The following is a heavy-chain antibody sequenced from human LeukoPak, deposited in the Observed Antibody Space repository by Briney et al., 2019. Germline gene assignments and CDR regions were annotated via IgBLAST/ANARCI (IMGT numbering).Heavy chain of an antibody. Sequence: GGSLRLSCAASGFTFSSYSMNWVRQAPGKGLEWVSSISSSSSYIYYADSEKGRFTISRDNAKNSLYLQMNSLRAEDTAVYYCARAAELRFLEWLPESVDYWGQGTLVTVSS. CDR1: GFTFSSYS. CDR2: ISSSSSYI. J-gene: IGHJ4*02. V-gene: IGHV3-21*01. D-gene: IGHD3-3*01. CDR3: ARAAELRFLEWLPESVDY.